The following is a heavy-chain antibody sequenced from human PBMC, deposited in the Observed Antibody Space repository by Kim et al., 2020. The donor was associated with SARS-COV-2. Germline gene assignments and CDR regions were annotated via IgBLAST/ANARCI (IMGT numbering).Heavy chain of an antibody. J-gene: IGHJ4*02. CDR1: GFTFRSSW. Sequence: GGSLRLSCAASGFTFRSSWMHWVSQAPGKGLVWVSRIKSDGSSTTYVDSVKGRLTISRDNAMNTLYLQMNSLRAEDTAVYYCSRDTSGSPHQPEYWGQGTLVTVSS. CDR2: IKSDGSST. CDR3: SRDTSGSPHQPEY. V-gene: IGHV3-74*01. D-gene: IGHD1-26*01.